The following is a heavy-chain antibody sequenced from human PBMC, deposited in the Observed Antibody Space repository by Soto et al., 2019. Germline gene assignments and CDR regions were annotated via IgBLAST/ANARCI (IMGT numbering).Heavy chain of an antibody. CDR1: GFTFSNYG. CDR2: IWHDGSQK. J-gene: IGHJ3*01. Sequence: QVQLVESGGGVVQPGTSLRLSCVATGFTFSNYGIHWVRQAPGRGLEWVAVIWHDGSQKYLADSVRGRFTISRDNSKNTVYLQMNSLRAEDTAVYYCEGRDDPFHVSGQGTMVTVSS. V-gene: IGHV3-33*01. CDR3: EGRDDPFHV.